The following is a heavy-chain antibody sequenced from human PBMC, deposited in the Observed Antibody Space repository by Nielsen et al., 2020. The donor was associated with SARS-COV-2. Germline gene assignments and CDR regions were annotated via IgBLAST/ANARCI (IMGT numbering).Heavy chain of an antibody. D-gene: IGHD4/OR15-4a*01. J-gene: IGHJ4*02. CDR1: GFTFSDYY. V-gene: IGHV3-23*01. Sequence: GESLKISCAASGFTFSDYYMSWIRQVPGKGLEWVSAISGSGGTTSYADSVKGRFTISRDNSKNTLYLQMNSLRAEDTAVYYCAKDRAGATYARFDLWGQGTLVTVSS. CDR3: AKDRAGATYARFDL. CDR2: ISGSGGTT.